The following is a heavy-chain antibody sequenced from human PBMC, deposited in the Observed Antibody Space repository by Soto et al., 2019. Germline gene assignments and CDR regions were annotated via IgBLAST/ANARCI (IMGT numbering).Heavy chain of an antibody. D-gene: IGHD6-13*01. J-gene: IGHJ4*02. CDR1: GFTFSSYG. Sequence: PWGSLRLSCAASGFTFSSYGMHWVRQAPGKGLEWAAVIWYDGSNKYYADSVKGRFTISRDNSKNTLYLQMNSLRAEDTSIYYCARDPSSSWYDYWGQGTLVTVSS. V-gene: IGHV3-33*01. CDR2: IWYDGSNK. CDR3: ARDPSSSWYDY.